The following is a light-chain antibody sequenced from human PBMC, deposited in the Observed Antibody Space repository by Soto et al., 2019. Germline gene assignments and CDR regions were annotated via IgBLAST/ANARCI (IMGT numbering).Light chain of an antibody. CDR2: GAS. J-gene: IGKJ4*01. V-gene: IGKV1-12*01. Sequence: DIQITQSPSSVSASVGDRVIISCRASQAFSNLLAWYQQKPGKAPKLLIYGASTLQGGVPSRFSGSESGTEFTLTISSVQPEDFATYYCQQATTFPLTFGGGTKVDIK. CDR3: QQATTFPLT. CDR1: QAFSNL.